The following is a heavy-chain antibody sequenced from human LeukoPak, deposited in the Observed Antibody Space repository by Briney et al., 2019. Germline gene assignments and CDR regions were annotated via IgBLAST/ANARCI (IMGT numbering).Heavy chain of an antibody. V-gene: IGHV3-74*01. CDR1: GFTFSSYW. Sequence: PGGSLRLSCAASGFTFSSYWMHWVRQAPGKGLVWVSRINSDGSSTSYADSVKGRFTISRDNAKNTLYLQMNSLRAEDTAVYYCARGAMRTYYYYYMDVWGKGTTVTVSS. CDR2: INSDGSST. CDR3: ARGAMRTYYYYYMDV. J-gene: IGHJ6*03.